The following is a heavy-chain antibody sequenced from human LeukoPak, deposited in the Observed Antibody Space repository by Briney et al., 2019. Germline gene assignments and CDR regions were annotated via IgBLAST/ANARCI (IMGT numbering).Heavy chain of an antibody. CDR3: VIAAAGLFYY. CDR2: INHSGST. D-gene: IGHD6-13*01. V-gene: IGHV4-34*01. CDR1: GGSFSGYY. J-gene: IGHJ4*02. Sequence: SETLSLTCAVYGGSFSGYYWSWIRQLPGKRLEWIGEINHSGSTNYNPSLKSRVTISVDTSKNQFSLKLSSVTAADTAVYYCVIAAAGLFYYWGQGTLVTVSS.